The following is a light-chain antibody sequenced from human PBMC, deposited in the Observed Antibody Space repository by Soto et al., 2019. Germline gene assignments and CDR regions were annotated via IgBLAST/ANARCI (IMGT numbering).Light chain of an antibody. CDR2: GNS. V-gene: IGLV1-40*01. CDR1: SSNIGAGYD. Sequence: QSLLTQPPSVSGAPGQRVTISCTGSSSNIGAGYDVHWYQQLPGTAPKLLIYGNSNRPSGVPDRFSGSKSGTSASLAITGLQAEDEADYYCQSYDSSLSGSKVVFGGGTKLTVL. CDR3: QSYDSSLSGSKVV. J-gene: IGLJ2*01.